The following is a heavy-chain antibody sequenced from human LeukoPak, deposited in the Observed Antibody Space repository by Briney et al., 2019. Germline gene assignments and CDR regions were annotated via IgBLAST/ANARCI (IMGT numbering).Heavy chain of an antibody. J-gene: IGHJ4*02. CDR3: ARDSGSYCDY. V-gene: IGHV3-48*03. Sequence: PGGSLRLSCAASGFTFSSYEMNWVRQAPGKGLEWVSYVSSSGSTIYYADSAKGRFTISRDNAKNSLYLQMNSLRAEDTAVYYCARDSGSYCDYWGQGTLVTVSS. D-gene: IGHD1-26*01. CDR1: GFTFSSYE. CDR2: VSSSGSTI.